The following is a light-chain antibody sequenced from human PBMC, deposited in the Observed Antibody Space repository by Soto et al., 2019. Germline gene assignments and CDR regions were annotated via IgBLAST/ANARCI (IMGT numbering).Light chain of an antibody. CDR3: GTWDSSLSAGGV. Sequence: QSALTQPPSVSAAPGQRVTISCSGSGSNIGNNYVSWYQQLPGTAPKLLIYYDNKRPSGIPDRFSGSKSGTSATLAITGLQTGDEADYYCGTWDSSLSAGGVFGGGTKVTVL. CDR2: YDN. CDR1: GSNIGNNY. J-gene: IGLJ2*01. V-gene: IGLV1-51*01.